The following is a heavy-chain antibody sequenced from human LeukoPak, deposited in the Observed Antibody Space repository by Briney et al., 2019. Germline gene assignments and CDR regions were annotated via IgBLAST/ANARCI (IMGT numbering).Heavy chain of an antibody. J-gene: IGHJ4*02. D-gene: IGHD5-24*01. CDR2: ITPSGNTV. V-gene: IGHV3-11*04. CDR3: ARDPGIWLQVIDY. Sequence: GGSLRLSCAASGFIFSGYYMNWVRQAPGKGLEWVSSITPSGNTVFYADSVKGRFTISRDDAKNSLYLQMNSLRAEDTAVYYCARDPGIWLQVIDYWGQGTLVTVSS. CDR1: GFIFSGYY.